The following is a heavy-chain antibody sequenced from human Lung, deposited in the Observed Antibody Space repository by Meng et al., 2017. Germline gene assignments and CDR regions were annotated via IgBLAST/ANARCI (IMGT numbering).Heavy chain of an antibody. Sequence: QVPLHQWGAGRWKPLETLSLTCVVSGGSFSDYYWSWIRQPPGKGLEWIGEINHSGSTNYNPSLESRATISVDTSQNNLSLKLSSVTAADSAVYYCARGPTTMAHDFDYWGQGTLVTVSS. J-gene: IGHJ4*02. CDR2: INHSGST. CDR1: GGSFSDYY. D-gene: IGHD4-11*01. V-gene: IGHV4-34*01. CDR3: ARGPTTMAHDFDY.